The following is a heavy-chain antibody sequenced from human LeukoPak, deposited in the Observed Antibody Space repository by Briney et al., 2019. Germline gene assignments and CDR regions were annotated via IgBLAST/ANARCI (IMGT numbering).Heavy chain of an antibody. J-gene: IGHJ4*02. V-gene: IGHV4-59*08. CDR2: ISDIGSI. CDR1: GGSISSYY. CDR3: AGHHPRNTVDF. D-gene: IGHD2/OR15-2a*01. Sequence: ETSETLSLTCTVSGGSISSYYWSWIRQPPGKGLEWIAYISDIGSINYNPSLKSRVTISLETSKNQFSLKLSSVTAADMAVYYCAGHHPRNTVDFWGQGTLVTVSS.